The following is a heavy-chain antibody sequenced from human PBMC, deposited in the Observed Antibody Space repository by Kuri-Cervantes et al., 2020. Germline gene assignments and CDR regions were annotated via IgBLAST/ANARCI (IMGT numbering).Heavy chain of an antibody. CDR1: GGSISNYY. D-gene: IGHD3-16*01. J-gene: IGHJ4*02. Sequence: GSLRLSCTVSGGSISNYYWTWIRQPPGKGLEWIGYIYSTGSTTYNPSLNSRVTISLDASKNQFSLNLRSTTAADTAVYYCARDHLGTFDYWGQGTLVTVSS. V-gene: IGHV4-59*01. CDR2: IYSTGST. CDR3: ARDHLGTFDY.